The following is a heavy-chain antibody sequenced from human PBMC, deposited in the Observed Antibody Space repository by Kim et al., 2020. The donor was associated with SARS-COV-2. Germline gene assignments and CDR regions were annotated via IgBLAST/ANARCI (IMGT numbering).Heavy chain of an antibody. D-gene: IGHD4-17*01. V-gene: IGHV3-30*01. CDR3: ARDPGDNGDYYFDS. Sequence: YAASVRGLFSISRDNSRNTLFLHMDSLRTEDTAVYYCARDPGDNGDYYFDSWGQGAQVTVSS. J-gene: IGHJ4*02.